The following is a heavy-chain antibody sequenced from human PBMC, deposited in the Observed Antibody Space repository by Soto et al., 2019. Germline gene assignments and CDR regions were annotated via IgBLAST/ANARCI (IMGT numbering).Heavy chain of an antibody. Sequence: SETLSLTCSVSGGSISRYYWSWIRQPPGTGLEWIGYAYYSGDTGYNPSLQSRVTMAVDTSKNQVSLKLTSVTAADTAVYYCARDRSTYGGGGTGEVKENWFDPWGQGALVTAPQ. CDR1: GGSISRYY. D-gene: IGHD2-8*01. CDR3: ARDRSTYGGGGTGEVKENWFDP. J-gene: IGHJ5*02. CDR2: AYYSGDT. V-gene: IGHV4-59*01.